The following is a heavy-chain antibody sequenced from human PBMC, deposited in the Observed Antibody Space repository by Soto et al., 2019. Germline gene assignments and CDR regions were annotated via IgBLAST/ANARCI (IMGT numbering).Heavy chain of an antibody. Sequence: QVQLQESGPGLVKPSETLSLTCTVSGASVTSSSYYWCWIRQPPGKGLEYIGYIYYSGNTNFSPSLKSRVTISVATPKDQFSLRLSSVTAADPAVYYCARWLRSGSYSFDYWGQGTLVTVSS. CDR2: IYYSGNT. V-gene: IGHV4-61*01. CDR3: ARWLRSGSYSFDY. CDR1: GASVTSSSYY. D-gene: IGHD1-26*01. J-gene: IGHJ4*02.